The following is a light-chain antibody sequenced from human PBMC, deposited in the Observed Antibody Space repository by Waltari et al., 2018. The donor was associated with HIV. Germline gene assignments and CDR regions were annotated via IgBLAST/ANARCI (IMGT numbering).Light chain of an antibody. CDR2: EVS. J-gene: IGLJ1*01. CDR3: SSYISTTTL. CDR1: SSDIGHYTY. V-gene: IGLV2-14*01. Sequence: QSAPTQPASVSGSPGQSITISCTGTSSDIGHYTYVSWYQQSPVKAPKLMIYEVSNRPSGVSNRFSGSKAGNTASLTISGLQAEDEADYYCSSYISTTTLFGTGTKVTVL.